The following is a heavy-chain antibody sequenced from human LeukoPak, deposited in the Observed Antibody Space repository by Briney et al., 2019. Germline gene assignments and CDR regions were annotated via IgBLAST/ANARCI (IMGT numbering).Heavy chain of an antibody. J-gene: IGHJ4*02. CDR2: MNPNSGNT. CDR3: ARESGLYGSGSRY. Sequence: ASVKVSCKASGYTFISYDINWVRQATGQGLEWMGWMNPNSGNTGYAQKFQGRVTMTRNPSISTAYMELSSLRSEDTAVYYCARESGLYGSGSRYWGQGTLVTVSS. D-gene: IGHD3-10*01. CDR1: GYTFISYD. V-gene: IGHV1-8*01.